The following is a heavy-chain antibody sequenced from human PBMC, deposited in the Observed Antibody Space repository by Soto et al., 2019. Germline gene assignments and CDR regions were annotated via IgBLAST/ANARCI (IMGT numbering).Heavy chain of an antibody. V-gene: IGHV3-74*01. D-gene: IGHD5-18*01. CDR1: GFSFSSYW. CDR3: AQREGNTYGLFH. J-gene: IGHJ4*02. Sequence: EVQLVESGGGLVQPGGSLRLSCAASGFSFSSYWIHWVRQAPGKGLVWVSRIKTDGSSADYADSVKGRFTISRDNAKNTLYLQMNNLRGEDTAVYFCAQREGNTYGLFHWGQGTLVAVSS. CDR2: IKTDGSSA.